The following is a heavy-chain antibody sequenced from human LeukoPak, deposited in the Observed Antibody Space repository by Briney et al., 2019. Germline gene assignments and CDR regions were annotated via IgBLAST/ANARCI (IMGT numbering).Heavy chain of an antibody. Sequence: GGSLRLSCAASGFTFSSYSMNWVRQAPGKGLEWVSSISGSGGSTYYADSVKGRFTISRDNSKNTLYLQMNSLRAEDTAVYYCAKDLIAVAGQIDYWGQGTLVTVSS. J-gene: IGHJ4*02. CDR1: GFTFSSYS. CDR3: AKDLIAVAGQIDY. CDR2: ISGSGGST. D-gene: IGHD6-19*01. V-gene: IGHV3-23*01.